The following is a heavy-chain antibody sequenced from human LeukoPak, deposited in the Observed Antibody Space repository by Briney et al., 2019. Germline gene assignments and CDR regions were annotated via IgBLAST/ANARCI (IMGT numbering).Heavy chain of an antibody. V-gene: IGHV1-2*02. CDR3: ARAAYYYDSGSYYRAPYFDY. D-gene: IGHD3-10*01. CDR2: INPNSGGT. Sequence: GASVKVSCKASGYTFTGYYMHWVRQAPGQGLEWMGWINPNSGGTNYAQKFQGRVTMTRDTSISTAYMELSRLRSDDTAVYYCARAAYYYDSGSYYRAPYFDYWGQGTLVTVSS. CDR1: GYTFTGYY. J-gene: IGHJ4*02.